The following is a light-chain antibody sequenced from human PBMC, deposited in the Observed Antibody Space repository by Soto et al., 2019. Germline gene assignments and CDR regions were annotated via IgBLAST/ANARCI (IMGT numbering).Light chain of an antibody. CDR2: DAS. J-gene: IGKJ4*01. V-gene: IGKV3-11*01. Sequence: EIVLTQSPATLSLSPGERATLSCRASQSVSSYLAWYQQKPGQAPRLLIYDASNRATAIPDRFSGSGSVTDFPLTIRSLEPEDFAVYYCQQRSNWPLTFGGGTKVEIK. CDR1: QSVSSY. CDR3: QQRSNWPLT.